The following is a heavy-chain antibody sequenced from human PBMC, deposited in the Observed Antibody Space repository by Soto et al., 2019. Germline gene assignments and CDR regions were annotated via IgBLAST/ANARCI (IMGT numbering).Heavy chain of an antibody. CDR3: ATIEGRDGDSFDY. V-gene: IGHV1-69*01. D-gene: IGHD2-15*01. J-gene: IGHJ4*02. Sequence: QVQLVQSGAEVKKPGSSVKVSCKASGVTFSRQDMRWVRQAPGQGLEWMGGIIPIFGTPKYAEKFQDSVTITPDESTSTAYMELSSLTSEDTDVYYCATIEGRDGDSFDYWGQGTQVTVSS. CDR1: GVTFSRQD. CDR2: IIPIFGTP.